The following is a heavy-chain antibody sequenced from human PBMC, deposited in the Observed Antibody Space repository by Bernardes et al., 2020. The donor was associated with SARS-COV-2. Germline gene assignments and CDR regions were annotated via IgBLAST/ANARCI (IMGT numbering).Heavy chain of an antibody. CDR1: GFTFSSYA. V-gene: IGHV3-23*01. J-gene: IGHJ4*02. Sequence: GSLRLSCAASGFTFSSYAMSWVRQAPGKGLEWVSAISGSGGSTYYADSVKGRFTISRDNSKNTLYLQMNSLRAEDTAVYYCAKSLRYYDSSGTYYFDYWGQGTLVTVSS. D-gene: IGHD3-22*01. CDR3: AKSLRYYDSSGTYYFDY. CDR2: ISGSGGST.